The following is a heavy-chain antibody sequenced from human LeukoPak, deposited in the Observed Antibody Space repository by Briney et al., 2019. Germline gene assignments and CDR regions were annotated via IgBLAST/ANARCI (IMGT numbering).Heavy chain of an antibody. D-gene: IGHD3-22*01. V-gene: IGHV1-2*02. CDR1: GYTFTDYY. J-gene: IGHJ3*02. CDR3: ARVGYYDSSDRAFDI. Sequence: ASVKVSCKASGYTFTDYYMYWVRHAPGQGLEWMGWINPNSGGTNYAQKFSGRVTMTRDTSISTAYMELSRLRSDDTAVYYCARVGYYDSSDRAFDIWGQGTMVTVSS. CDR2: INPNSGGT.